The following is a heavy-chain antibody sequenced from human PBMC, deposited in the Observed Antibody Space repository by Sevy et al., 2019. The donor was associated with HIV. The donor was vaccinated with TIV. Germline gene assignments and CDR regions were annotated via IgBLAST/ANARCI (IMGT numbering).Heavy chain of an antibody. CDR3: ARVPYGDPIYYYYYYMDV. CDR1: GFTFSSYS. D-gene: IGHD4-17*01. V-gene: IGHV3-21*01. J-gene: IGHJ6*03. CDR2: ISSSSSYL. Sequence: GGSLRLSCAASGFTFSSYSMNWVRQAPGKGLEWVSSISSSSSYLYYADSVKGRFTISRDNAKNSLYLQMNSLRAEDTAVYYCARVPYGDPIYYYYYYMDVWGKGTTVSVSS.